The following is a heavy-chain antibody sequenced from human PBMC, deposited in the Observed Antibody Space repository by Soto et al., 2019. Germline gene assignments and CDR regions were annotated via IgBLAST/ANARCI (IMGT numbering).Heavy chain of an antibody. J-gene: IGHJ4*02. D-gene: IGHD2-15*01. CDR2: IYYSGST. CDR1: GGSISSGGYY. V-gene: IGHV4-31*03. CDR3: ARDRQYCSGGSCYWDGHDY. Sequence: QVQLQESGPGLVKPSQTLSLTCTVSGGSISSGGYYWSWIRQHPGKGLEWIGYIYYSGSTYYNPSLQSRVTISVDTAKNQFSLKLSSVTAADTAVYYCARDRQYCSGGSCYWDGHDYWGQGTLVTVSS.